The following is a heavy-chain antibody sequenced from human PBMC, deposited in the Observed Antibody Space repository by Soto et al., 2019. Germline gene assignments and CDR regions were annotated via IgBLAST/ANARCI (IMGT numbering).Heavy chain of an antibody. CDR3: AKPGYYYDYTDPADY. V-gene: IGHV3-23*01. D-gene: IGHD3-3*01. Sequence: EVQLLESGGGLVQPGGSLRLSCAASGFTFSSYAMNWVRQAPGKGLEWVSAISGSGGSTYYADSVKGRFTISRDNSKNPLYLQMNRLRAEDTAVYYCAKPGYYYDYTDPADYWGQGTLVTVSS. CDR2: ISGSGGST. J-gene: IGHJ4*02. CDR1: GFTFSSYA.